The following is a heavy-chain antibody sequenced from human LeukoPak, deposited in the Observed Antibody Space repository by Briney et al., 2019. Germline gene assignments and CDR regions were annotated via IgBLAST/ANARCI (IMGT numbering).Heavy chain of an antibody. V-gene: IGHV4-28*01. CDR3: ARKPNAVYWFDP. CDR2: IHYSGIT. CDR1: GYSISSDNW. Sequence: TETLSLTCAVSGYSISSDNWWGWIRQPPGKGLEWIGYIHYSGITYYSPSLKSRVTLSVDTSKNQFSLRLSSVTAVDRAVYYCARKPNAVYWFDPWGQGTLVTVSS. J-gene: IGHJ5*02. D-gene: IGHD4/OR15-4a*01.